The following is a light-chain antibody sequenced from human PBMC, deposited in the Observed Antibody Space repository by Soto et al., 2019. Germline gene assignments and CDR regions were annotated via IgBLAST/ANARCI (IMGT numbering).Light chain of an antibody. CDR2: DVS. V-gene: IGLV2-14*01. CDR3: SSYTSSSTLDVV. CDR1: SSDVGGYKY. J-gene: IGLJ2*01. Sequence: QSVLTQPASVSGSPGQSITISCTGTSSDVGGYKYVSWYQQHPGKAPKLMIYDVSNRPSGVSNRFSGSKSGNTASLTISGLQVEDEADYYCSSYTSSSTLDVVFGGGTKLTVL.